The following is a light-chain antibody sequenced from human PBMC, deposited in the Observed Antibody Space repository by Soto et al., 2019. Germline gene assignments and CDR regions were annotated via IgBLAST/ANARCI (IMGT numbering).Light chain of an antibody. V-gene: IGKV3-11*01. CDR3: QQRSNGYT. Sequence: EIVLTQSPATLSLSPGERATLSCRASQSVSSYLAWYQQKPGQAPRLLIYDASNRATGIPARFSRSGSGTDFTLTISSLESEDFAVYYCQQRSNGYTFGQGTKLEIK. J-gene: IGKJ2*01. CDR2: DAS. CDR1: QSVSSY.